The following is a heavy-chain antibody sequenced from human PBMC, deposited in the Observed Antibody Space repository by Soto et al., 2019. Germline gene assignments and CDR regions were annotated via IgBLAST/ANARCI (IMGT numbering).Heavy chain of an antibody. CDR3: ARVFSSRYYPTHCFDP. J-gene: IGHJ5*02. Sequence: GASMLVSCTDSGYSFTSHGINWVRKAPGRGLVWMGLISTYDGKTTYAEKIQGRVTLTRDTSTSTAYMELKSLRSDDTAVYFCARVFSSRYYPTHCFDPWG. V-gene: IGHV1-18*01. CDR1: GYSFTSHG. D-gene: IGHD6-13*01. CDR2: ISTYDGKT.